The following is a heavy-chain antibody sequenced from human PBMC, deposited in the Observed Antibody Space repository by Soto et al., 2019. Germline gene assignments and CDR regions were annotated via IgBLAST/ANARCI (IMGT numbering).Heavy chain of an antibody. J-gene: IGHJ6*02. CDR2: ISGSGGST. V-gene: IGHV3-23*01. CDR1: GFTFSSYA. Sequence: EVQLLESGGGLVQPGGSLRLSCAASGFTFSSYAMSWVRQAPGKGLEWVAAISGSGGSTYYADSVKGRFTISRDNTKNTLYLQMNSLRAEDTAVYYCAKGGYVGSSLPMDVWGQGTTVTVSS. CDR3: AKGGYVGSSLPMDV. D-gene: IGHD5-12*01.